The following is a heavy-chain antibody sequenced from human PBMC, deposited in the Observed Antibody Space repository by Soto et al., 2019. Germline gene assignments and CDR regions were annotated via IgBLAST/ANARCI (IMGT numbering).Heavy chain of an antibody. D-gene: IGHD4-17*01. CDR2: INHSGST. Sequence: XGTLSLTCAVYGGSFSGYYWSWIRQPPGKGLEWIGEINHSGSTNYNPSLKSRVTISVDTSKNQFSLKLSSVTAADTAVYYCARGDDYGENFDYWGQGTLVTVSS. V-gene: IGHV4-34*01. CDR1: GGSFSGYY. J-gene: IGHJ4*02. CDR3: ARGDDYGENFDY.